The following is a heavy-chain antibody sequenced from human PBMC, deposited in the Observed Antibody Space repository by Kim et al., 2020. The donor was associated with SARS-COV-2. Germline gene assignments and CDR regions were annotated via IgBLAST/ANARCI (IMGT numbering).Heavy chain of an antibody. Sequence: SEPPLKSRTTNPVDTSKNPFSLKRSAVTAADTAVYYCARASSGYYVGFDYWGQGTLVTVSS. V-gene: IGHV4-59*01. J-gene: IGHJ4*02. D-gene: IGHD3-22*01. CDR3: ARASSGYYVGFDY.